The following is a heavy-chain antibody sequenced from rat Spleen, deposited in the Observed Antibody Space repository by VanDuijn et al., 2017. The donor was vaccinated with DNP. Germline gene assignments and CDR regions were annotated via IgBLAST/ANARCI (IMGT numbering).Heavy chain of an antibody. CDR1: GFTFSNYY. CDR2: ITTAGGHA. J-gene: IGHJ4*01. CDR3: ARVGDLHDGGDGDVLDA. D-gene: IGHD1-12*02. V-gene: IGHV5-25*01. Sequence: EVQLVESGGGLVQPGNSLKLSCAASGFTFSNYYMAWVRQAPKKGLEWVASITTAGGHAYYRDSVKGRFTISRDDAKNTLSLQMNILRSEDTATYYCARVGDLHDGGDGDVLDAWGQGTSVTVSS.